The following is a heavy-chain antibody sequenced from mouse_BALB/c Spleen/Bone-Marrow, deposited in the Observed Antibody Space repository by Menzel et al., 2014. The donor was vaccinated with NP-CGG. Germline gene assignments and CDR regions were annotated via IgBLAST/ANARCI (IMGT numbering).Heavy chain of an antibody. Sequence: EVQLVESGGGLVKPGGSLKLSCAASGFVFSSYDMSWVRQTPDKRLEWVAFISSGGGRTYYPDTVKGRFTTSRDTAKNTLYLKMSSVKSDDTAIYYCARQGFATSTSWFAYWGQGTLVTVSA. CDR1: GFVFSSYD. CDR3: ARQGFATSTSWFAY. J-gene: IGHJ3*01. D-gene: IGHD1-2*01. CDR2: ISSGGGRT. V-gene: IGHV5-12-1*01.